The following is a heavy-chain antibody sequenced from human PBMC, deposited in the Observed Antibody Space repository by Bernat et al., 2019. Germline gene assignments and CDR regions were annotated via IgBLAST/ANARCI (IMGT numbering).Heavy chain of an antibody. D-gene: IGHD3-10*01. CDR1: GFTFSSYA. J-gene: IGHJ4*02. CDR3: AKDKGGWGYYYGSGSYFPPYYFDY. Sequence: EVQLLESGGGLVQPGGSLRLSCAASGFTFSSYAMSWVRQAPGKGLEWVSAISGSGGSTYYADSVKGRFTISRDNSKNTLYLQMNSLRAEDTAVYYCAKDKGGWGYYYGSGSYFPPYYFDYWGQGTLVTVSS. V-gene: IGHV3-23*01. CDR2: ISGSGGST.